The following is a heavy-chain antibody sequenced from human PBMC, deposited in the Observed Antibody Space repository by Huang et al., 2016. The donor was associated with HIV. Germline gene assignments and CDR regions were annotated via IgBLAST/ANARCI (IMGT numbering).Heavy chain of an antibody. CDR2: IRFDGGNK. J-gene: IGHJ4*02. CDR3: ATDLGGYSFDY. D-gene: IGHD2-21*02. CDR1: GFSFSHYG. Sequence: QEQLVESGGGVVQPGGSLRFSCATSGFSFSHYGMNGVRQAPGKGLGWVAFIRFDGGNKHYADSAKGRFTISRDNSKKMLFLEMNSLRGDDTTFYYCATDLGGYSFDYWGQGALVAVSS. V-gene: IGHV3-30*02.